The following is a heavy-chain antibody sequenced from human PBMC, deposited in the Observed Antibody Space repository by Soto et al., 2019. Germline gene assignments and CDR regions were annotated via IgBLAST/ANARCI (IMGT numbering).Heavy chain of an antibody. J-gene: IGHJ4*02. CDR3: TTRSLRQQLIQ. D-gene: IGHD6-13*01. Sequence: EVQLVESGGGLVQPVGSLKLSCAASGFTFSGSAMHWVRQASGKGLEWVGRVRSKANSYATAYAASVKGRFTISRDDSKNTAYLQMNSLKTEDTAVYYCTTRSLRQQLIQWGQGTLVTVSS. CDR1: GFTFSGSA. V-gene: IGHV3-73*02. CDR2: VRSKANSYAT.